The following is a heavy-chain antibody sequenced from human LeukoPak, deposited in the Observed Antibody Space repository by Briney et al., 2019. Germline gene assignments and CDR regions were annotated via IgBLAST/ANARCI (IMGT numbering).Heavy chain of an antibody. CDR3: ARLGCSGGSCYSGVATLDY. V-gene: IGHV4-59*08. Sequence: SETLSLTCTVSGGSISSYYWSWIRQPPGKGLEWIGYIYYSGSTNYNPSLKSRVTISVDTSKNQFSLKLSSVTAADTAVYYCARLGCSGGSCYSGVATLDYWGQGTLVTVSS. CDR1: GGSISSYY. CDR2: IYYSGST. J-gene: IGHJ4*02. D-gene: IGHD2-15*01.